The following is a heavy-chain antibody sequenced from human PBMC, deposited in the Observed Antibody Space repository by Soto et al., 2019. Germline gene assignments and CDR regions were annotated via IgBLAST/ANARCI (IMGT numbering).Heavy chain of an antibody. V-gene: IGHV1-3*01. CDR2: INAGNGNT. CDR1: GYTFTSYA. Sequence: QVQLVQSGAEVKKPGASVKVSCKASGYTFTSYAMHWVRQAPGQRLEWMGWINAGNGNTKYSQKFQGRVTITRDTYPSSASMELSSLRSEDTAVYHCSRDPDDGIYAYFDYWGQGTLATVSS. D-gene: IGHD4-17*01. CDR3: SRDPDDGIYAYFDY. J-gene: IGHJ4*02.